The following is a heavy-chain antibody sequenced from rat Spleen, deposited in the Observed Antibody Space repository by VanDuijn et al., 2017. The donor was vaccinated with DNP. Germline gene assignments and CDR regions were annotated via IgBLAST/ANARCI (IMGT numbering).Heavy chain of an antibody. V-gene: IGHV5-29*01. CDR1: GFIFRTNW. J-gene: IGHJ3*01. CDR2: ITPDGSTT. CDR3: ARSRLPGYYPFAC. D-gene: IGHD1-4*01. Sequence: EVQLVESGGGLVQPGSPLKLSCAASGFIFRTNWLNWIRQAPGKGLEWVASITPDGSTTYYPDSVKGRFTISRDDAKSSLYLQMNSLKSEDTATYYCARSRLPGYYPFACWGQGTLVTVSS.